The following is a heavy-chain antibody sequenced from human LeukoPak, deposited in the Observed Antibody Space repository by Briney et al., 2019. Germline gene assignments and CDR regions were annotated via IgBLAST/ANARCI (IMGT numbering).Heavy chain of an antibody. V-gene: IGHV4-39*01. D-gene: IGHD2-15*01. J-gene: IGHJ4*02. CDR3: ARSVAANGSY. CDR1: GGSISSSSYY. Sequence: ASETLSLTCTVSGGSISSSSYYWGWIRQPPGKGLEWIGSIYYSGSTYYNPSLKSRVTISVDTSKNQLSLKLSSVTAADTAVYYCARSVAANGSYWGQGTLVTVSS. CDR2: IYYSGST.